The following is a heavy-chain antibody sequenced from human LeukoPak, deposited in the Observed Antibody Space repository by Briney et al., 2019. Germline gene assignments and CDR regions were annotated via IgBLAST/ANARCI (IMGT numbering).Heavy chain of an antibody. J-gene: IGHJ4*02. D-gene: IGHD2/OR15-2a*01. CDR2: FNPNSGGT. CDR3: ARDASTTRVISASDN. CDR1: GYTFTDYY. V-gene: IGHV1-2*02. Sequence: ASVKVSCKASGYTFTDYYLHWVRQAPGQGLEWMGRFNPNSGGTDYAQMFQGRVTMTRDTSINTAYMELSGLRSDDTAVYYCARDASTTRVISASDNWGQGTLVTVSS.